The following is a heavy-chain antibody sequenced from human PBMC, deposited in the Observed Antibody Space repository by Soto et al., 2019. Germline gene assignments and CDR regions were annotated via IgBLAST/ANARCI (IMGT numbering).Heavy chain of an antibody. CDR2: ISAYNGNT. CDR1: GYTFTSYG. V-gene: IGHV1-18*01. J-gene: IGHJ3*02. CDR3: ARAGVTYYDYIWGSFHGAFDI. D-gene: IGHD3-16*01. Sequence: GASVKVSCKASGYTFTSYGISWVRQAPGQGLEWMGWISAYNGNTNYAQKLQGRVTMTTDTSTSTAYMELRSLRSDDTAVYYCARAGVTYYDYIWGSFHGAFDIWGQGTMVTVSS.